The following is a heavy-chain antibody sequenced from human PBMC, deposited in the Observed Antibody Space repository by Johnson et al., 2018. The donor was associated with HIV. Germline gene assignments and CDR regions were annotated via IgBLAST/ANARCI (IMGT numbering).Heavy chain of an antibody. CDR3: ARGGGSYDAGDAFDT. Sequence: VQLVESGGGVVQPGGSLRLSCAACEFTLSSYAMNWVRQAPGRGLEWVSVIYSGGSTYYADSVKGRFTISRDNSKNTLYLQMNSLRAEDTAVYYCARGGGSYDAGDAFDTWGQGTMVTVSS. CDR2: IYSGGST. V-gene: IGHV3-66*01. D-gene: IGHD1-26*01. J-gene: IGHJ3*02. CDR1: EFTLSSYA.